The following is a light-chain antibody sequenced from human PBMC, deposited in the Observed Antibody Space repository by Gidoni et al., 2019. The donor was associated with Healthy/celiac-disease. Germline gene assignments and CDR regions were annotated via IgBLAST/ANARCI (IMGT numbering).Light chain of an antibody. V-gene: IGKV3-11*01. Sequence: ELVLKQSPATLSLSPGERATLSCRASQSVSSYLAWYQQKPGQAPRLLIYDASNRATGIPARFSGSGSGTDFTLTISSLEPEDFAVYYCQQRSNWPITFGQGTRLEIK. J-gene: IGKJ5*01. CDR1: QSVSSY. CDR2: DAS. CDR3: QQRSNWPIT.